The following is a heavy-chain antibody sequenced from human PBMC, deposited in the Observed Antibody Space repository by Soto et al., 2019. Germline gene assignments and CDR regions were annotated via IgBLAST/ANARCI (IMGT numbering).Heavy chain of an antibody. CDR2: IYYSGST. V-gene: IGHV4-59*12. CDR1: GGSMSNNY. Sequence: PSETLSLTCTVSGGSMSNNYWSWIRQPPGKGLEWIGYIYYSGSTNYNPSLKSRVTISVDTSKNQFSLKLSSVTAADTAVYYCASTGSSGYYYFLGYWGQGTLVTVS. J-gene: IGHJ4*02. D-gene: IGHD3-22*01. CDR3: ASTGSSGYYYFLGY.